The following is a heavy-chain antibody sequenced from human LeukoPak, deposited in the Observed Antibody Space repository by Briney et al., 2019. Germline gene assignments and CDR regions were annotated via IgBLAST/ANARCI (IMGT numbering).Heavy chain of an antibody. Sequence: ASVKVSCKASAYTFTSYGISWVRQAPGQGLEWMGWISVYNGNTNYAQKLQGRVTMTTDTSTSTAYMELRSLRSDDTAVYYCARDYYYDSSGYLGDAFDIWGQGTMVTVSS. V-gene: IGHV1-18*01. CDR2: ISVYNGNT. CDR3: ARDYYYDSSGYLGDAFDI. CDR1: AYTFTSYG. J-gene: IGHJ3*02. D-gene: IGHD3-22*01.